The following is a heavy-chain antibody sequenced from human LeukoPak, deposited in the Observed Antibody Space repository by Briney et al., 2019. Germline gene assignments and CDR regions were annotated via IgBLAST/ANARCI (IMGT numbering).Heavy chain of an antibody. Sequence: GGSLRLSCAASGFTFSSYAMHWVRQAPGKGLEWVAVISYDGSNKYYADSVKGRFTISRDNSKNTLYLQMNSLRAEDTAVCYCARGTIAAAGTLDPWGQGTLVTVSS. CDR1: GFTFSSYA. J-gene: IGHJ5*02. V-gene: IGHV3-30*01. CDR2: ISYDGSNK. CDR3: ARGTIAAAGTLDP. D-gene: IGHD6-13*01.